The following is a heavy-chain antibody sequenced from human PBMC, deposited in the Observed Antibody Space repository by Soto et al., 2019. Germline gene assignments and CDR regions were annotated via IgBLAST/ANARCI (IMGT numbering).Heavy chain of an antibody. Sequence: SETLSLTCTVSGGSISSYYWSWIRQPPGKGLEWIGYIYSSGSTNYNPSLKSRVTISVDTSKNQFSLKLSSVTAADTAVYYCAITKGGVGALAFDTWGQGTMVTVSS. CDR3: AITKGGVGALAFDT. J-gene: IGHJ3*02. D-gene: IGHD3-16*01. CDR2: IYSSGST. V-gene: IGHV4-59*08. CDR1: GGSISSYY.